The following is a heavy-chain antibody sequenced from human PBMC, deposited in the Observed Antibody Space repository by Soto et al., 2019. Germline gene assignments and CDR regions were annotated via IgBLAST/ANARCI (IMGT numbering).Heavy chain of an antibody. CDR3: AREVGPTDYYGSGSPMDV. V-gene: IGHV1-8*01. CDR2: MNPNSGNT. D-gene: IGHD3-10*01. CDR1: GYTFTSYD. Sequence: KTCTASVKVSCKASGYTFTSYDINWVRQATGQGLEWMGWMNPNSGNTGYAQKFQGRVTMTRNTSISTAYMELSSLRSEDTAVYYCAREVGPTDYYGSGSPMDVWGKGTTVTVSS. J-gene: IGHJ6*03.